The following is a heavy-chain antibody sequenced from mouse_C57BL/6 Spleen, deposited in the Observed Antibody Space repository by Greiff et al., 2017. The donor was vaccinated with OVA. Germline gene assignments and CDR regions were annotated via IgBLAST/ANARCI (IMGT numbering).Heavy chain of an antibody. Sequence: QVQLKQSGPELVKPGASVKISCKASGYSFTSYYIHWVKQRPGQGLEWIGWIYPGSGNTKYNEKFKGKATLTADTSSSTAYMQLSSLTSEDSAVYYCARGEDYDYLFAYWGQGTLVTVSA. V-gene: IGHV1-66*01. CDR2: IYPGSGNT. D-gene: IGHD2-4*01. CDR3: ARGEDYDYLFAY. J-gene: IGHJ3*01. CDR1: GYSFTSYY.